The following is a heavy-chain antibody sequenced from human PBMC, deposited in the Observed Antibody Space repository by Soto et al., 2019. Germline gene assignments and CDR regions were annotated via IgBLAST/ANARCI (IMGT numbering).Heavy chain of an antibody. CDR1: GGSISSGDYY. Sequence: SETLSLTCTVSGGSISSGDYYWSWIRQPPGKGLEWIGYIYYSGSTYYNPSLKSRVTISVDTSKNQFSLKLSSVTAADTAVYYCARDVVATIGRDGMDVWGQGTTVTVSS. J-gene: IGHJ6*02. V-gene: IGHV4-30-4*01. D-gene: IGHD5-12*01. CDR2: IYYSGST. CDR3: ARDVVATIGRDGMDV.